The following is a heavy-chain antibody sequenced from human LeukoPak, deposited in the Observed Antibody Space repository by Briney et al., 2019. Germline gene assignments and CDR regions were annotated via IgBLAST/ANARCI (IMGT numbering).Heavy chain of an antibody. CDR2: MDYSGNT. Sequence: SETLSLTCTVSGVSINFVLHSWAWIRQSPGKTLEWIGSMDYSGNTSLNPSLKSRLITPVDTSRNQFSLNLTSVTAADTALYSCARHHPLGGAFDSWGQGTLVTVSS. D-gene: IGHD3-16*01. J-gene: IGHJ4*02. V-gene: IGHV4-39*01. CDR3: ARHHPLGGAFDS. CDR1: GVSINFVLHS.